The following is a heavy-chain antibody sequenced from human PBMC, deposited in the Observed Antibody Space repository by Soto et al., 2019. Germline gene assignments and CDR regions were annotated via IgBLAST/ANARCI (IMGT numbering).Heavy chain of an antibody. V-gene: IGHV1-69*01. CDR3: ATHYYDYVWGSPREKDNWFDP. D-gene: IGHD3-16*01. Sequence: QVQLVQSGAEVKKPGSSVKVSCKASGGTFSSYAISWVRQAPGQGLEWMGGIIPIFGTANYAKKFQGRVTITADESTSTAYMELSSLRSEDTAVYYCATHYYDYVWGSPREKDNWFDPWGQGTLVTVSS. CDR2: IIPIFGTA. J-gene: IGHJ5*02. CDR1: GGTFSSYA.